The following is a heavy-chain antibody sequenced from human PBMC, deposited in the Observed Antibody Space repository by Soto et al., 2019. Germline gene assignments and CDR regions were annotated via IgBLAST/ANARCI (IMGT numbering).Heavy chain of an antibody. CDR1: GFTFSSYG. CDR2: IWYDGSNK. CDR3: SRDPGIAVAGSVVY. D-gene: IGHD6-13*01. J-gene: IGHJ4*02. Sequence: GGSLRLSCAASGFTFSSYGMHWVRQAPGKGLEGVAVIWYDGSNKYYADSVKGRFTISRDNSKNTLYLQMNSLRAEDTAVYYWSRDPGIAVAGSVVYWYPGTLVTVSS. V-gene: IGHV3-33*01.